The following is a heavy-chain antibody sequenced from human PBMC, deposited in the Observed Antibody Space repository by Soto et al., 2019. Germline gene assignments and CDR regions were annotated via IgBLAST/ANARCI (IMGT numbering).Heavy chain of an antibody. D-gene: IGHD2-2*01. Sequence: EVQLVESGGGLVQPVGSLRLSCAASGYTFSSYEMNWVRQAPGKGLEWVSYISSSGSTIYYADSVKGRFTISRDNAKNSLYLQMNSLRAEDTAVYYCARDGQRAAAMDYFDYWGQGTLVTVSS. CDR3: ARDGQRAAAMDYFDY. V-gene: IGHV3-48*03. CDR2: ISSSGSTI. J-gene: IGHJ4*02. CDR1: GYTFSSYE.